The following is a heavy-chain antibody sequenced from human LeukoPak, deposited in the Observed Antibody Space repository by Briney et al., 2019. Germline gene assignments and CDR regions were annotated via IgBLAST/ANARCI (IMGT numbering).Heavy chain of an antibody. D-gene: IGHD3-10*02. Sequence: GGSLRLSCAASGFTFSSYSMNWVRQAPGKGLEWVSYISSSGSTIYYADSVRGRFTISRDNTKNSLYLQMNSLRAEDTAVYYCAELGITMIGGVWGKGTTVTISS. CDR1: GFTFSSYS. J-gene: IGHJ6*04. V-gene: IGHV3-48*04. CDR3: AELGITMIGGV. CDR2: ISSSGSTI.